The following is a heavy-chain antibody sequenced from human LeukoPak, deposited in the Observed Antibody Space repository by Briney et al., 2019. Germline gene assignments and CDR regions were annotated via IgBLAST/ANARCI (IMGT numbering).Heavy chain of an antibody. CDR3: ARDFCGGDCYSGSPYMDV. J-gene: IGHJ6*04. CDR2: INPNSGDA. V-gene: IGHV1-2*05. Sequence: ASVKVSCKASGYTFTGYYMHWVRQAPGQGLEWMGRINPNSGDANYAQKFQGRVTMTRATSISTAYMERSRLRDDDTDLYYCARDFCGGDCYSGSPYMDVWGKGTTVTVSS. CDR1: GYTFTGYY. D-gene: IGHD2-21*02.